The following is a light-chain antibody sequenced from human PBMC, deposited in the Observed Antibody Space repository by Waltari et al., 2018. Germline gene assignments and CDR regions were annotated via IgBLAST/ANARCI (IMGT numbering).Light chain of an antibody. CDR2: GAS. J-gene: IGKJ4*01. CDR3: QQYNNRPPVT. Sequence: EIVMTQSPATLSVSPGERATLSCRASQSVSSNLAWYQQKPGQAPRLLIYGASTRATGIPDRFSGSGSGTEFTLTISSLQSEDFAVYYCQQYNNRPPVTFGVGTQVEIK. V-gene: IGKV3-15*01. CDR1: QSVSSN.